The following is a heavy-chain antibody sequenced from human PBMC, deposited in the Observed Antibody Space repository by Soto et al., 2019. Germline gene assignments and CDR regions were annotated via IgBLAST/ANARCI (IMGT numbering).Heavy chain of an antibody. D-gene: IGHD3-9*01. CDR1: GGSIISYY. CDR3: ARADYDILTGYRALFDP. V-gene: IGHV4-59*01. CDR2: IYYSGST. Sequence: SETLSLTCTVSGGSIISYYWICSGHPACKGLEWIGYIYYSGSTNYNPSLKSRVTISVDTSKNQFSLKLSSVTAADTAVYYCARADYDILTGYRALFDPWGQGTLVTVSS. J-gene: IGHJ5*02.